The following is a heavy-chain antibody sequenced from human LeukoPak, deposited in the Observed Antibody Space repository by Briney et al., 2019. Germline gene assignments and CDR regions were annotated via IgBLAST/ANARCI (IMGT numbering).Heavy chain of an antibody. CDR3: AREALYDRPLDY. J-gene: IGHJ4*02. CDR2: ISSNGGLT. D-gene: IGHD2/OR15-2a*01. Sequence: GGSLRVSCAASGFTFSSYSMHWVRQAPGKGLEYVSVISSNGGLTYYADSLKGRFTISRDNSKNTLYLQMGSLRGEDTAVYYCAREALYDRPLDYWGQGTLVTVSS. V-gene: IGHV3-64*02. CDR1: GFTFSSYS.